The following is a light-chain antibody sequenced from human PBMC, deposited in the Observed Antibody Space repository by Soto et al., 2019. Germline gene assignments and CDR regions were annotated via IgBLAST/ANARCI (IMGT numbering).Light chain of an antibody. Sequence: DIQMTQSPSTLSASVGDRVTITCRASQSISSWLAWYQQKPGKAPKLLIYDASSLESGVPSRFRGSGSGTEFTLTISSLQPDDFATYDCQQYNSYSPTFGQGTKV. V-gene: IGKV1-5*01. J-gene: IGKJ1*01. CDR1: QSISSW. CDR3: QQYNSYSPT. CDR2: DAS.